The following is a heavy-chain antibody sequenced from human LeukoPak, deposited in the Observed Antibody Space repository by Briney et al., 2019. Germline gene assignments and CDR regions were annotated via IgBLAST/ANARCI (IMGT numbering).Heavy chain of an antibody. V-gene: IGHV3-53*01. CDR3: ARTTYYYDSSGYFDY. CDR1: GFTVSSNY. J-gene: IGHJ4*02. D-gene: IGHD3-22*01. CDR2: IYSGGST. Sequence: PGGSLRLSCAASGFTVSSNYMSWVRLAPGKGLEWVSVIYSGGSTYYADSVKGRFTISRDNSKNTLYLQMNSLRAEDTAVYYCARTTYYYDSSGYFDYWGQGTLVTVSS.